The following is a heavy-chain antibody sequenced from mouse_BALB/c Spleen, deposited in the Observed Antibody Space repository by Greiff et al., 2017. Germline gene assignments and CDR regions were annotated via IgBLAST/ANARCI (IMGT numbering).Heavy chain of an antibody. CDR1: GYTFTDYV. V-gene: IGHV1-81*01. D-gene: IGHD2-14*01. Sequence: QVQLQQSGPELVKPGASVKMSCKASGYTFTDYVISWVKQRTGQGLEWIGEIYPGSGSTYYNEKFKGKATLTADKSSNTAYMQLSSLTSEDSAVYFCARWRYGWYCDVWGAGTTVTVSS. CDR2: IYPGSGST. J-gene: IGHJ1*01. CDR3: ARWRYGWYCDV.